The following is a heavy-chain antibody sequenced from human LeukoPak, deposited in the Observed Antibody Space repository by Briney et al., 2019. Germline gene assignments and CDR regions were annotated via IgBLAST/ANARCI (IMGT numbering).Heavy chain of an antibody. CDR2: VNQGGTEK. CDR1: GFTFSSQW. Sequence: GGSLRLSCAASGFTFSSQWMGWVRQAPGKGLEWVANVNQGGTEKFYVDSVKGRFTISRDNAENSLYLQMNSLRAEDTAVYYCARGRFIHWLADYWGQGTLVTVSS. V-gene: IGHV3-7*01. D-gene: IGHD6-19*01. J-gene: IGHJ4*02. CDR3: ARGRFIHWLADY.